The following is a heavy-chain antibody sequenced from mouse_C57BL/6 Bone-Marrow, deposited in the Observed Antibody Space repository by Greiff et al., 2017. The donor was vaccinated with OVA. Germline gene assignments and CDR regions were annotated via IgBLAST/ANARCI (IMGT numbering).Heavy chain of an antibody. CDR1: GYTFISYG. CDR2: IYPRSGNT. Sequence: VQLQQSGAELARPGASVKLSCKASGYTFISYGISWVKQRTGQGLEWIGEIYPRSGNTYYNEKFKGKATLTADKSSSTAYMELRSLTSEDSAVYFCARPLYYYGSSLFAYWGQGTLVTVSA. V-gene: IGHV1-81*01. D-gene: IGHD1-1*01. J-gene: IGHJ3*01. CDR3: ARPLYYYGSSLFAY.